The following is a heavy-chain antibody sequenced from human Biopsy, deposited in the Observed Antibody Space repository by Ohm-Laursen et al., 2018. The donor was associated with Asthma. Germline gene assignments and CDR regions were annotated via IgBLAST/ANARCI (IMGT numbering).Heavy chain of an antibody. J-gene: IGHJ6*02. CDR2: ISYDGTNK. V-gene: IGHV3-30-3*01. CDR1: GFTFSDYD. Sequence: RSLRLSCAASGFTFSDYDMHWVRQAPGKGLEWVAVISYDGTNKDYADSVKGRFTFSRDNSQNTLSLEMNSLRVEDTAVYYCARGLRSDNWNPWGMDVWGLGTAVTVAS. D-gene: IGHD1-20*01. CDR3: ARGLRSDNWNPWGMDV.